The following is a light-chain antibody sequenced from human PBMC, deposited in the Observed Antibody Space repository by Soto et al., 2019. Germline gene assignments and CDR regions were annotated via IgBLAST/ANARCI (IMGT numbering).Light chain of an antibody. J-gene: IGLJ1*01. Sequence: QSVLTQPPSASGSPGQSVTISCTGTSSDVGGYNYVSWYQQHPGKAPKLMIYEVSQRPSGVPDRFSGSKSGNTASLTVSGLQAEDEADYYCSSYAGSTIRVFGTGTKLTVL. V-gene: IGLV2-8*01. CDR1: SSDVGGYNY. CDR3: SSYAGSTIRV. CDR2: EVS.